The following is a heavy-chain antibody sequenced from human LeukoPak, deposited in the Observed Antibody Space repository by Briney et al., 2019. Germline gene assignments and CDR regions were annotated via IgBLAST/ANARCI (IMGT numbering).Heavy chain of an antibody. CDR2: INHSGST. J-gene: IGHJ3*02. CDR3: ARHFPGYDSSGYDAFDI. V-gene: IGHV4-34*01. CDR1: GGSFSGYY. D-gene: IGHD3-22*01. Sequence: SETLSLTCAVYGGSFSGYYWSWIRQPPGKGLEWIGEINHSGSTNYNPSLKSRVTISVDTSKNQFSLKLSSVTAADTAVYYCARHFPGYDSSGYDAFDIWGQGTMVTVSS.